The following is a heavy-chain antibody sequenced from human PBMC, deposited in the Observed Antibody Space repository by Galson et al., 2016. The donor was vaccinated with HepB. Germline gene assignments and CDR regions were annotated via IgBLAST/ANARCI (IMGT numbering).Heavy chain of an antibody. Sequence: SLRLSCAASGFTFDDHAMHWVRQTPGKGLEWVSGVSWNGDYIAYADSVKGRFTISRDDANNSLFLQMNSLRPEDTALYFCVGGSTMIDPFNMGGQGTMVTVSS. D-gene: IGHD3-22*01. V-gene: IGHV3-9*01. J-gene: IGHJ3*02. CDR3: VGGSTMIDPFNM. CDR2: VSWNGDYI. CDR1: GFTFDDHA.